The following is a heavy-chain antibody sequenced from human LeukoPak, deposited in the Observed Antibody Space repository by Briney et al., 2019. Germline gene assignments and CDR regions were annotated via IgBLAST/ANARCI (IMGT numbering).Heavy chain of an antibody. CDR3: ARDLSGSVDY. CDR1: GFTFTSYA. D-gene: IGHD5-12*01. J-gene: IGHJ4*02. CDR2: ISGSGVTT. Sequence: GGSLRLSCAVSGFTFTSYAMSWVRQAPGKGLEWVSAISGSGVTTYYADSVKGRFTISRDNSKNTLYLQMNSLRAEDTAVYYCARDLSGSVDYWGQGTLVTVSS. V-gene: IGHV3-23*01.